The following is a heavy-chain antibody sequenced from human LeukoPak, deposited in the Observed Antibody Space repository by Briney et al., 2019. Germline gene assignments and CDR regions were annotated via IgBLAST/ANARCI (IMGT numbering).Heavy chain of an antibody. CDR3: ARDDVRMGFDH. J-gene: IGHJ4*02. D-gene: IGHD2-8*01. CDR1: GFTFSNFA. V-gene: IGHV3-30*14. Sequence: PGRAVRLSCAASGFTFSNFAMHWVRQTPGKGLAWVALISDDGSNNYQEHSVKGRFTVSSDNSKNTLFLQMNSLRTEDTAVFYCARDDVRMGFDHWGQGTLVTLS. CDR2: ISDDGSNN.